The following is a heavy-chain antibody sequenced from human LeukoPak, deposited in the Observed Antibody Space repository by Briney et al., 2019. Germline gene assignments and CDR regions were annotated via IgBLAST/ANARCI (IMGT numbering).Heavy chain of an antibody. CDR2: MNPNSGNT. Sequence: ASVKVSCKASGYTFTSYGINWVRQATGQGLEWMGWMNPNSGNTGYAQKFQARVTMTRNTSISTAYMELSGLRSEDTAVYYCARSRVVPAAIHRANWFDPWGQGTLVTVSS. CDR3: ARSRVVPAAIHRANWFDP. CDR1: GYTFTSYG. V-gene: IGHV1-8*01. D-gene: IGHD2-2*01. J-gene: IGHJ5*02.